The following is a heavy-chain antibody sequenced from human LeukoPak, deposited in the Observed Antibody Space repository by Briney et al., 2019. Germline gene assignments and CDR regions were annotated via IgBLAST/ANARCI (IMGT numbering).Heavy chain of an antibody. CDR3: ARAYCSSTSCFHDAFDI. V-gene: IGHV1-69*13. Sequence: ASVKVSCKASGGTFSSYAISWVRQAPGQGLKWMGGIIPMFGTADYAQKFQGRVTITADESTSTAYMELSSLRSEDTAVYYCARAYCSSTSCFHDAFDIWGQGTMVTVSS. CDR1: GGTFSSYA. J-gene: IGHJ3*02. CDR2: IIPMFGTA. D-gene: IGHD2-2*01.